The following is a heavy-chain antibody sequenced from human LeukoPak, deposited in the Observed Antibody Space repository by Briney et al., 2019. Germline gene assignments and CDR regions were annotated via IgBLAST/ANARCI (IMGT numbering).Heavy chain of an antibody. J-gene: IGHJ4*02. CDR3: ARGSTGIATIRNDY. V-gene: IGHV3-7*04. CDR2: IKTDGSET. CDR1: GFTFSNYW. Sequence: PGGSLRLSCAASGFTFSNYWMNWVRQAPGKGLEWVANIKTDGSETSYVDSVKGRFTISRDNAKNSVYLQMNSLRAEDTAVYYCARGSTGIATIRNDYWGQGTLVTVSS. D-gene: IGHD6-13*01.